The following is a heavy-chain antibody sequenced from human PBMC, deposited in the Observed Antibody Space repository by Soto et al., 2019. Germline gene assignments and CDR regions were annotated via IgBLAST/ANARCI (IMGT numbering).Heavy chain of an antibody. CDR1: GFTFSSYW. CDR3: ARGAVAGTAEYFQH. D-gene: IGHD6-19*01. CDR2: INRDGSST. Sequence: EVQLVESGGGLVQPGGSLRLSCAASGFTFSSYWMHWVRQAPGKGLVWVSRINRDGSSTSYADSVKGRFTISRDNAKNTVYLQMNRLRAEDTAVYYCARGAVAGTAEYFQHWGQGTLVTVSS. J-gene: IGHJ1*01. V-gene: IGHV3-74*01.